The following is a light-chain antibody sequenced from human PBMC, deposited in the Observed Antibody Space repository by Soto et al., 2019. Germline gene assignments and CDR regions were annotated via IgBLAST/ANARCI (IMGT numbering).Light chain of an antibody. CDR1: QTISSW. Sequence: DIPMAQSPFTLSGLVGDKVTVTYRASQTISSWLAWYQQKPGKAPKLLIYKASTLKSGVPSRFSGSGSGTEFTLTISSLQPDDFATYYCQHYNSYSEACGQGTKGDI. CDR3: QHYNSYSEA. CDR2: KAS. J-gene: IGKJ1*01. V-gene: IGKV1-5*03.